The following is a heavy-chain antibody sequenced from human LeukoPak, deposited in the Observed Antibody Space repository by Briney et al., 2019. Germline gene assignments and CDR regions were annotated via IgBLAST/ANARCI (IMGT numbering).Heavy chain of an antibody. Sequence: GASVKVSCKASGFTFTSSAMQWVRQARGQRLEWIGWIVVGSGNTNYAQKFQERVTMTRDMSTSTVYMELSSLRSEDTAVYYCAREYYYDSSFRHDAFDIWGQGTMVTVSS. J-gene: IGHJ3*02. CDR3: AREYYYDSSFRHDAFDI. CDR2: IVVGSGNT. CDR1: GFTFTSSA. V-gene: IGHV1-58*02. D-gene: IGHD3-22*01.